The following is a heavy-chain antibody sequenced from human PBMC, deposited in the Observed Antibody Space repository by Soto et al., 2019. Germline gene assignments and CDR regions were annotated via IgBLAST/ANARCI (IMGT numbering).Heavy chain of an antibody. CDR2: IYYSGST. D-gene: IGHD3-10*01. J-gene: IGHJ4*02. CDR1: GGSISSGGYY. CDR3: ATYGSGTYKPTTFDY. V-gene: IGHV4-31*03. Sequence: QVQLQESGPGLVKPSQTLSLTCTVSGGSISSGGYYWSWIRQHPGKGLEWIGYIYYSGSTYYNPYLKSRVTISVDTSKNQFSLKLSSVNDADTAVYYCATYGSGTYKPTTFDYWGQGTLVTVSS.